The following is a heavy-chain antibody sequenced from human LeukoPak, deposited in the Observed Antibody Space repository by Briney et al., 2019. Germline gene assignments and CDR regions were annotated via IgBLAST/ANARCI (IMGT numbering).Heavy chain of an antibody. Sequence: GESLRISCKGSGYSFTSYWISRVRQMPGKSLACMVRIDPSDSYTNYSPSFQGHVTISADKSISTAYLQWSSLKASDTVFFFKQKTAYEILTGREYNWFDPWGQGTLVTVSS. CDR3: QKTAYEILTGREYNWFDP. CDR1: GYSFTSYW. J-gene: IGHJ5*02. CDR2: IDPSDSYT. V-gene: IGHV5-10-1*01. D-gene: IGHD3-9*01.